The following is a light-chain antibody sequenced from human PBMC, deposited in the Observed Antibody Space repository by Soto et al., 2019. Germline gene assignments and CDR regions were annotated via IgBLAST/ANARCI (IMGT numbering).Light chain of an antibody. CDR2: SNN. CDR1: SSNIGSNS. Sequence: QSVLTQPPSASGTPGQRVTISCSGSSSNIGSNSVHWYKHVPGTAPKLLIYSNNQRPSGVPDRFSGSKSGTSASLAISGLQPEDEADYYCTSWDDSPRWVFCGGTQLTVL. CDR3: TSWDDSPRWV. V-gene: IGLV1-44*01. J-gene: IGLJ3*02.